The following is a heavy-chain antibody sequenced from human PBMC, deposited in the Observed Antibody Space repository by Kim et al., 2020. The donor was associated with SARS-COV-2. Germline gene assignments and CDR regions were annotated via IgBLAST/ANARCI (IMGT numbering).Heavy chain of an antibody. CDR2: IYYSGST. CDR3: ARGQNYYAF. V-gene: IGHV4-39*07. Sequence: SETLSLTCTVSGGSISSSSYYWGWIRQPPGKGLEWIGSIYYSGSTYYNPSLKSRVTISVDTSKNQFSLKLSSVTAADTAVYYCARGQNYYAFWGQGTLVTVSS. D-gene: IGHD3-10*01. J-gene: IGHJ4*02. CDR1: GGSISSSSYY.